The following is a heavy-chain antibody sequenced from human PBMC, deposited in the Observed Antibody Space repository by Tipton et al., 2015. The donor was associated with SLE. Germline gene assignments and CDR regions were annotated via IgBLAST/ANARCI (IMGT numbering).Heavy chain of an antibody. Sequence: QSGPEVKKPGASVKVSCKASGYTFTSYGMFWVRQAPGQGLEWMGVINPSGGSTSYSQKFQGRVTMTRDTSTGTVYMELSGLRSEDTSVYYCARDEEQWLVLFDYWGQGTLVTVSS. CDR3: ARDEEQWLVLFDY. D-gene: IGHD6-19*01. CDR1: GYTFTSYG. J-gene: IGHJ4*02. CDR2: INPSGGST. V-gene: IGHV1-46*01.